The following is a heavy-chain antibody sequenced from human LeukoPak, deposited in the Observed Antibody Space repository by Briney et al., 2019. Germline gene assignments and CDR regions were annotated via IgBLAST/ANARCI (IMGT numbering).Heavy chain of an antibody. D-gene: IGHD1-14*01. V-gene: IGHV1-69*13. CDR3: ARDITDLPGRWFDP. J-gene: IGHJ5*02. CDR1: GYTITSYG. CDR2: IIPIFGTA. Sequence: SVKVSCKASGYTITSYGISWVRQAPGQGLEWMGGIIPIFGTANYAQKFQGRVTITADESTSTAYMELSSLRSEDTAVYYCARDITDLPGRWFDPWGQGTLVTVSS.